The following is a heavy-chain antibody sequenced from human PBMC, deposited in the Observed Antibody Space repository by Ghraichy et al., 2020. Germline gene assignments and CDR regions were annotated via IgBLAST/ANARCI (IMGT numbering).Heavy chain of an antibody. V-gene: IGHV4-4*02. Sequence: SQTLSLTCAVSTGSISSNHWWNWVRQPPGKGLEWIGEIYHSGGANYNSSLKSRVTISVDKSKNQFSLRLSSVTAADTAVYYCARSAIVAGAEIFDFWGQGTLVTVSS. CDR1: TGSISSNHW. CDR2: IYHSGGA. J-gene: IGHJ4*02. CDR3: ARSAIVAGAEIFDF. D-gene: IGHD6-19*01.